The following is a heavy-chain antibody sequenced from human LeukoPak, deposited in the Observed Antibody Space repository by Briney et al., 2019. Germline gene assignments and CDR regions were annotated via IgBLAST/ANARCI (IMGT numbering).Heavy chain of an antibody. CDR1: GFTFDDYT. J-gene: IGHJ3*02. D-gene: IGHD3-10*01. Sequence: GGSLRLSCAASGFTFDDYTMHWVRQAPGKGLEWVSLISWDGGSTYYADSVKGRFTISRDNARKSLYLQMNSLRAEDTAVYYCARPRRMYGSGSYALDIWGQGTMVTVSS. CDR3: ARPRRMYGSGSYALDI. CDR2: ISWDGGST. V-gene: IGHV3-43*01.